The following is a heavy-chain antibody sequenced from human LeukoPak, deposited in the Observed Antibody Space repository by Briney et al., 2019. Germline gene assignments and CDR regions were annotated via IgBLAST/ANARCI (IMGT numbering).Heavy chain of an antibody. Sequence: GSLRLSCAASGFSFSNAWMSWVRQAPGKGLEWVGRIKSKTDGGTTEYAAPVKSRLNISRDDSKNTLYLQMNSLKTEDTAVYYCATNSSSSSYYWGQGTLVTVSS. CDR3: ATNSSSSSYY. V-gene: IGHV3-15*01. CDR2: IKSKTDGGTT. J-gene: IGHJ4*02. D-gene: IGHD6-6*01. CDR1: GFSFSNAW.